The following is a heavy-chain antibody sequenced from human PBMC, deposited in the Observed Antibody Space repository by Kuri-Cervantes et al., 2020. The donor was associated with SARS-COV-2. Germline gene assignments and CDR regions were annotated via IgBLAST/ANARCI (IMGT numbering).Heavy chain of an antibody. CDR3: TTYESTGYYYDY. Sequence: GGSLRLSCAASAFTFSGRSMSWVRQAPGRGLEWVSTISGSGGSAYYVDSVMGRFTISRDNSKNTLYLQMNSLRAEDTAIYYCTTYESTGYYYDYWGQGTLVTFSS. V-gene: IGHV3-23*01. CDR1: AFTFSGRS. CDR2: ISGSGGSA. J-gene: IGHJ4*02. D-gene: IGHD3-22*01.